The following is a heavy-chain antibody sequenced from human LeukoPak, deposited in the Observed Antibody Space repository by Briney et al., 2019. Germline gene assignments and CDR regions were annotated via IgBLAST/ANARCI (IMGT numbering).Heavy chain of an antibody. V-gene: IGHV3-66*01. J-gene: IGHJ4*02. Sequence: PGGFLRLSCAASGFTVSSSYMTWVRQAPGKGLEWVSVTYGDDGTYYADSVKGRFVVSRDISKNTLYLQMNSLRAEDTALYYCAKSHYAGIAYWGQGTLVTVSS. D-gene: IGHD4-23*01. CDR2: TYGDDGT. CDR3: AKSHYAGIAY. CDR1: GFTVSSSY.